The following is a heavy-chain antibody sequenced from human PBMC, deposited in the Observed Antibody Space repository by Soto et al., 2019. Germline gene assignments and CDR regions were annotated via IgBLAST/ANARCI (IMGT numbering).Heavy chain of an antibody. CDR3: ARDPGGDDFPPGY. J-gene: IGHJ4*02. Sequence: ASVKVSCKASGGTFSSYTISWVRQAPGQGLEWMGRIIPILGIANYAQKFQGRVTITADKSTSTAYMELSSLRSEDTAVYYCARDPGGDDFPPGYWGQGTLVTVSS. CDR2: IIPILGIA. D-gene: IGHD3-3*01. V-gene: IGHV1-69*04. CDR1: GGTFSSYT.